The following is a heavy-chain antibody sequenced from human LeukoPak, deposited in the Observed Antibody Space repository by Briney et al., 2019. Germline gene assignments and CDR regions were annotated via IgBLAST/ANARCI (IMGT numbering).Heavy chain of an antibody. J-gene: IGHJ4*02. CDR1: GFTFSSYG. V-gene: IGHV3-30*18. Sequence: GRSLRLSCAASGFTFSSYGMHWVRQAPGKGLEWVAVISFDGSNKYYADSVKGRFTISRDNSKNTLYLQMNSLRAEDTAVYYCAKQYSSGWLVWYYFDYWGQGTLVTVSS. CDR2: ISFDGSNK. CDR3: AKQYSSGWLVWYYFDY. D-gene: IGHD6-19*01.